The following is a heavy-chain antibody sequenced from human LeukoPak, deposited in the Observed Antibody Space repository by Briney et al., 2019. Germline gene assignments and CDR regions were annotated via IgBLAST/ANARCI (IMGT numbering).Heavy chain of an antibody. V-gene: IGHV3-20*04. Sequence: GGSLRLSCAASGFTFGNYGMSWVRQAPGKGLEWVSGINWNVGSTVDADSVEGRFTISRDNAKNSQYLQMNSLRVEDAALYYCARAQTYGDSRLLLDYWGQGTLVTVSS. J-gene: IGHJ4*02. CDR1: GFTFGNYG. CDR3: ARAQTYGDSRLLLDY. D-gene: IGHD2-21*02. CDR2: INWNVGST.